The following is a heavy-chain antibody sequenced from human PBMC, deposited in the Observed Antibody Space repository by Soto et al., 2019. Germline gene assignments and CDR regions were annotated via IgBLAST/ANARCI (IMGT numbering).Heavy chain of an antibody. CDR1: GGSFSGYY. CDR2: INHSGST. Sequence: QVQLQQWGAGLLKPSETLSLTCAVYGGSFSGYYWSWIRQPPGKGLEWIGEINHSGSTNYNPSLKSRVSISVDTSKNQFSLKLSSVTAADTAVYYCARGPRVPAALYRWRRGVYFDYWGQGTLVTVSS. CDR3: ARGPRVPAALYRWRRGVYFDY. J-gene: IGHJ4*02. V-gene: IGHV4-34*01. D-gene: IGHD2-2*01.